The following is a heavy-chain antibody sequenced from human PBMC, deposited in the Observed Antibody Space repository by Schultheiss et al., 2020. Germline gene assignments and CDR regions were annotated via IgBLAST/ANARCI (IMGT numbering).Heavy chain of an antibody. V-gene: IGHV4-4*07. J-gene: IGHJ3*02. CDR2: IYNSGST. D-gene: IGHD2-15*01. CDR1: GGSINNYY. CDR3: ATVVVAMTGHACDI. Sequence: SQTLSLTCTVSGGSINNYYWNWIRQPAGKGLEWIGRIYNSGSTNYNPALKSRVTMSVDMSKKKFSLRLSSVTAADTAVYYCATVVVAMTGHACDIWGPGTMGTVAS.